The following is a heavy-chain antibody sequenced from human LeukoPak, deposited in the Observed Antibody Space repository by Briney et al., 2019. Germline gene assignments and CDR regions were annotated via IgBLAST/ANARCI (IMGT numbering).Heavy chain of an antibody. J-gene: IGHJ4*02. V-gene: IGHV3-30*02. D-gene: IGHD6-13*01. CDR3: AKVYGYSSSYRSFDY. Sequence: GGSLRLSCAASGFTFSSYGMHWVRQAPGKGLEWVAFIRLDGSNKYYADSVKGRFTISRDNSKNTLYLQMNSLRAEDTAVYYCAKVYGYSSSYRSFDYWGQGTLVTVSS. CDR2: IRLDGSNK. CDR1: GFTFSSYG.